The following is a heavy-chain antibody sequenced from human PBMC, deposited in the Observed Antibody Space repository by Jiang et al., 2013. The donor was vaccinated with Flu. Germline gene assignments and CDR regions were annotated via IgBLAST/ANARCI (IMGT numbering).Heavy chain of an antibody. J-gene: IGHJ5*02. CDR3: ARTPDYDSSGYYYDWFDP. V-gene: IGHV1-69*10. CDR1: GGTFSSYA. D-gene: IGHD3-22*01. Sequence: SGAEVKKPGSSVKVSCKASGGTFSSYAISWVRQAPGQGLEWMGGIIPILGIANYAQKFQGRVTITADKSTSTAYMELSSLRSEDTAVYYCARTPDYDSSGYYYDWFDPWGQGTLVTVSS. CDR2: IIPILGIA.